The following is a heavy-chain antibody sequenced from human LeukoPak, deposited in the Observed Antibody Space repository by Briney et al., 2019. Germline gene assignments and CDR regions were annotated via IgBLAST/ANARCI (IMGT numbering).Heavy chain of an antibody. V-gene: IGHV3-23*01. Sequence: GGSLKLSCAVSGFTFSSYAMSWVRQAPGKGLECVSGISGRDDSTYYADSVKGRFTISRDNSKNTLYLQMNSLRAEDTAVYYCAGNSSGWGFFNYWGQGTLVTVSS. CDR1: GFTFSSYA. CDR2: ISGRDDST. CDR3: AGNSSGWGFFNY. D-gene: IGHD6-19*01. J-gene: IGHJ4*02.